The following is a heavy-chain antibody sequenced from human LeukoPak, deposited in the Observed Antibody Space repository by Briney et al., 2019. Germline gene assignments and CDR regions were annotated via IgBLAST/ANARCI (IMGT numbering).Heavy chain of an antibody. CDR3: ARGLLLWNTDFDY. V-gene: IGHV4-38-2*02. CDR2: IYYSGST. D-gene: IGHD3-10*01. Sequence: SETLSLTCSVSDYSINNNYYWGWIRQPPGKGLEWIGSIYYSGSTYYNPSLKSRVTISVDTSKNQFSLKLSSVTAADTAVYYCARGLLLWNTDFDYWGQGTLVTVSS. J-gene: IGHJ4*02. CDR1: DYSINNNYY.